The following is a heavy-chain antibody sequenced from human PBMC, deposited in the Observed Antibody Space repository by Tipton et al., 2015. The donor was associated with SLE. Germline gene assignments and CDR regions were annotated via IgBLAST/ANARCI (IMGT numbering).Heavy chain of an antibody. J-gene: IGHJ4*02. CDR2: INYSGTT. Sequence: TLSLTCTVSGGSISSSTYYWGWIRQPPGKGREGIGNINYSGTTYYNPSLRSRVTTSVDTSKNQFSLKLASVTAADTAVYYCASLLWYSSGSFEDWGQGTLVTVSS. CDR1: GGSISSSTYY. D-gene: IGHD6-19*01. V-gene: IGHV4-39*07. CDR3: ASLLWYSSGSFED.